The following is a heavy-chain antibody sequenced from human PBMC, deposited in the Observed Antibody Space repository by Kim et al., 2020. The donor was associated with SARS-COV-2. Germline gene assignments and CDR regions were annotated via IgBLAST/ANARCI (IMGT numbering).Heavy chain of an antibody. CDR3: ARDRWYYGSGPYGMDV. J-gene: IGHJ6*02. D-gene: IGHD3-10*01. V-gene: IGHV4-31*03. CDR1: GGSISSGGYY. Sequence: SETLSLTCTVSGGSISSGGYYWSWIRQHPGKGLEWIGYIYYSGSTYYNPSLKSRVTISVDTSKNQFSLKLSSVTAADTAVYYCARDRWYYGSGPYGMDVWGQGTTVTVSS. CDR2: IYYSGST.